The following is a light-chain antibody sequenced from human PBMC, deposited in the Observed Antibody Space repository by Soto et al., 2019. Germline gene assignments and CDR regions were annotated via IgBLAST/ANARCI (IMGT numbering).Light chain of an antibody. CDR2: DVS. CDR3: QQYNSYPWT. Sequence: DIQMTQSPSSLSASVGDRVTITCRASQSISSYLNWYQQKPGKAPKLLIYDVSSLESGVPSRFSGSGSGTEFTLAISSLQPDDFATYYCQQYNSYPWTFGQGTKVEIK. J-gene: IGKJ1*01. V-gene: IGKV1-5*01. CDR1: QSISSY.